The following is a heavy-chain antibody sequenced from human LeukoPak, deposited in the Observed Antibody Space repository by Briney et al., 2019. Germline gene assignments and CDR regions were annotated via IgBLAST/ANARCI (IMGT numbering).Heavy chain of an antibody. CDR3: ARGNLSEDYYYGMDV. V-gene: IGHV4-34*01. CDR2: INHSGST. J-gene: IGHJ6*02. D-gene: IGHD1-26*01. CDR1: GGSFSGYY. Sequence: SETLSLTCAVYGGSFSGYYWSWIRQPPGKGLEWIGEINHSGSTNYNPSLKSRVTISVDTSKNQFSLKLSSVTAADTAVYYCARGNLSEDYYYGMDVWGQGTTVTVSS.